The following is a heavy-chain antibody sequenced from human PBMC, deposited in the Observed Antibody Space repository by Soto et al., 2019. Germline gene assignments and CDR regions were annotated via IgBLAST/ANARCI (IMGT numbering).Heavy chain of an antibody. V-gene: IGHV1-46*03. J-gene: IGHJ2*01. D-gene: IGHD2-21*02. CDR2: IKAGGGYT. Sequence: ASVKVSCKASGYSFTNYYMHWVRQAPGQGLEWMGTIKAGGGYTTYAQRFQGRVTMTRDTSTSTVSIELSSLRYEDTALYYCTRGGATVVVTAPFDLWGR. CDR1: GYSFTNYY. CDR3: TRGGATVVVTAPFDL.